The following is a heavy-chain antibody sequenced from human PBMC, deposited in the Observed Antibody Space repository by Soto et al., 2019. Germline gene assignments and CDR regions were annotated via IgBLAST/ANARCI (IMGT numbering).Heavy chain of an antibody. CDR3: AKLRDFVVLPAGILDY. Sequence: GLALRLPCQPSGFTFSSYGIRGVRRAPVKGLEWVAIISYDGSNTYYADSVKGRFTISRDDFRNTLYLQMNSLRTEDTAIYYCAKLRDFVVLPAGILDYWGPGTLVTVSS. D-gene: IGHD2-8*01. J-gene: IGHJ4*02. CDR1: GFTFSSYG. CDR2: ISYDGSNT. V-gene: IGHV3-30*18.